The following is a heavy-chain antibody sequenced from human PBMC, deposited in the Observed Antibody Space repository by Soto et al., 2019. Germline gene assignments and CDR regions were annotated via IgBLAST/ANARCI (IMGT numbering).Heavy chain of an antibody. CDR1: GFTFSSYA. V-gene: IGHV3-21*01. D-gene: IGHD1-26*01. Sequence: PGGSLRLSCIGSGFTFSSYAMNWVRQAPGKGLEWVSSISSSSKYIYYTDSVKGRFTISRDNAKYSLYLQMNGLRAEDTALYYCARDPDAEYSGNYHTPRSLDSWGQGTQVTVSS. CDR3: ARDPDAEYSGNYHTPRSLDS. CDR2: ISSSSKYI. J-gene: IGHJ4*02.